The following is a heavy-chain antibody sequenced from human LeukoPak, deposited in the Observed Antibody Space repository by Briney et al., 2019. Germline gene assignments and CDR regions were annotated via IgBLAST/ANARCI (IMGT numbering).Heavy chain of an antibody. CDR1: GYSISSGYY. CDR2: IYHSGST. Sequence: SETLSLTCAVSGYSISSGYYWGWIRQPPGKGLEWIGSIYHSGSTYYNPSLKSRVTISVGTSKNQFSLKLSSVTAADTAVYYCARQGWELLAAFDIWGQGTMVTVSS. J-gene: IGHJ3*02. D-gene: IGHD1-26*01. V-gene: IGHV4-38-2*01. CDR3: ARQGWELLAAFDI.